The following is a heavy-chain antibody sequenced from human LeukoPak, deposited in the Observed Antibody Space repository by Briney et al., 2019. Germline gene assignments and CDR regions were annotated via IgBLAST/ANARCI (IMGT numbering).Heavy chain of an antibody. J-gene: IGHJ6*02. CDR1: GGSISSGSYY. D-gene: IGHD3-10*01. V-gene: IGHV4-61*02. CDR3: ASIPITMVRGVIIIYYGMDV. Sequence: PSETLSFTGTVSGGSISSGSYYWSWIRQPAGKGLEWIGRIYTSGCTNYNPSLKSRVTISVDTSKNQFSLKLSSVTAADTAVYYCASIPITMVRGVIIIYYGMDVWGQGTTVTVSS. CDR2: IYTSGCT.